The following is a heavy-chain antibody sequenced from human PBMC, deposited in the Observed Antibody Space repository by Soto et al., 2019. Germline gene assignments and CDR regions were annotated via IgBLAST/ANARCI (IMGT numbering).Heavy chain of an antibody. CDR3: ARGYSSSWIFGY. V-gene: IGHV1-69*06. CDR1: GGTFSSYA. Sequence: GASVKVSCKASGGTFSSYAISWVRQAPGQGLEWMGGIIPIFGTANYAQKFQGRVTITADKSTSTAYMELSSLRSGDTAVYYCARGYSSSWIFGYWGQGTLVTVSS. CDR2: IIPIFGTA. J-gene: IGHJ4*02. D-gene: IGHD6-6*01.